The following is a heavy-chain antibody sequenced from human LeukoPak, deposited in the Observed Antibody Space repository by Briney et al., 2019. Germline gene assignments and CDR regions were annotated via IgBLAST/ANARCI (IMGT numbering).Heavy chain of an antibody. J-gene: IGHJ4*02. Sequence: GGSLRLFCAASGFTFSSHAMHWVRQAPGKGLEWVAFIRYDGINKYYADSVKGRFTISRDNSKNTLYLQMNSLRAEDTAVYYCAKSMDFLTGYLWSLDYWGQGSLVTVSS. CDR3: AKSMDFLTGYLWSLDY. CDR2: IRYDGINK. D-gene: IGHD3-9*01. V-gene: IGHV3-30*02. CDR1: GFTFSSHA.